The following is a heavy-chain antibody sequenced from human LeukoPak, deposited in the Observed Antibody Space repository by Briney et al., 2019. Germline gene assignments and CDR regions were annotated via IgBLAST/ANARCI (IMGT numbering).Heavy chain of an antibody. CDR2: ITGSCVST. CDR1: GFTFSSYA. J-gene: IGHJ4*02. D-gene: IGHD6-13*01. V-gene: IGHV3-23*01. CDR3: ANQGGLYSISCVGY. Sequence: PGGSLRLSCAASGFTFSSYAMSWVRQAPGKGLEWVGDITGSCVSTYYPDSVKRRFTISSDNSNNTLYLQMNSLRAEDTAVYYCANQGGLYSISCVGYWGQGTLVTVSS.